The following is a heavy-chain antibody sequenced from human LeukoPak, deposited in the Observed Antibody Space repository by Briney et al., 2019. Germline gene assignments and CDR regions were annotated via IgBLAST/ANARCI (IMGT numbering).Heavy chain of an antibody. CDR2: ISTSSSYI. V-gene: IGHV3-21*01. Sequence: RSGGSLRLSCAASGFTFSSYSMNWVRQAPGKGLEWVASISTSSSYIYYADSLKGRFTISRDNAKNSMYLQMNSLRTEDTAVYYCARVKDHRGIAVAGSDYWGQGTLVTVSS. CDR1: GFTFSSYS. CDR3: ARVKDHRGIAVAGSDY. J-gene: IGHJ4*02. D-gene: IGHD6-13*01.